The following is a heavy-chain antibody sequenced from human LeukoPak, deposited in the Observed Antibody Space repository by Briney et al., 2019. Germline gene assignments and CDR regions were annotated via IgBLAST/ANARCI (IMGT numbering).Heavy chain of an antibody. CDR1: GYTFTVYY. CDR3: ARITRLPARFDY. D-gene: IGHD2-2*01. V-gene: IGHV1-2*02. CDR2: IDPNGGGT. Sequence: ASVKVSCKASGYTFTVYYIHWVRQAPGQGLEWMGWIDPNGGGTNYAQKFQGRVTMTRDTSISTAYMELSRLRSDDTAVYYCARITRLPARFDYWGQGTLVTVSS. J-gene: IGHJ4*02.